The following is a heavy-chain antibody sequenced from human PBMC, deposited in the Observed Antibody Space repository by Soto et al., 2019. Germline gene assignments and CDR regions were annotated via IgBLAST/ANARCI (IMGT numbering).Heavy chain of an antibody. CDR2: INPNSGGP. CDR1: GYTFTDYY. Sequence: ASVNVSFKTSGYTFTDYYIHWVRHAPGQGLECMGWINPNSGGPISAQKFQGRVTMTRDTSISTAYLELSRLRSDDTAVYYCARGGTTSLDYWGQGTQVTVSS. D-gene: IGHD1-1*01. CDR3: ARGGTTSLDY. V-gene: IGHV1-2*02. J-gene: IGHJ4*02.